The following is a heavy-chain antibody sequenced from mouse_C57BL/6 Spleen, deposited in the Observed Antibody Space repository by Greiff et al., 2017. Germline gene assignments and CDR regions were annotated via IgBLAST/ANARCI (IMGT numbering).Heavy chain of an antibody. CDR2: ISDGGSYT. J-gene: IGHJ3*01. CDR3: ARADYYGSSYEGFAY. V-gene: IGHV5-4*01. CDR1: GFTFSSYA. Sequence: EVQLVESGGGLVKPGGSLKLSCAASGFTFSSYAMSWVRQTPEKRLEWVATISDGGSYTYYPDNVKGRFTISRDNAKNNLYLQMSHLKSEDTAMYYCARADYYGSSYEGFAYRGQGTLVTVSA. D-gene: IGHD1-1*01.